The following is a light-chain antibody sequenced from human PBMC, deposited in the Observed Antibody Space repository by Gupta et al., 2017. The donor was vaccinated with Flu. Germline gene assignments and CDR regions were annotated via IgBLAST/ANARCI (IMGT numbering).Light chain of an antibody. J-gene: IGLJ1*01. V-gene: IGLV3-1*01. CDR3: QAWDSNTGI. Sequence: PGKTASITCSGDKVVDKFVYWDQQKPGQSLVLVIYEDNKRTSGIPERFSGSNSGNTATLTISGTKDIDEDDYYCQAWDSNTGIFGTGTKVTVL. CDR1: KVVDKF. CDR2: EDN.